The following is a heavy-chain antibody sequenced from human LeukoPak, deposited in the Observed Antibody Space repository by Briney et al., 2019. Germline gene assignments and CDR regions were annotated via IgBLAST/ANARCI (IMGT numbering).Heavy chain of an antibody. J-gene: IGHJ5*02. CDR1: GCTFSGYW. Sequence: AGGSLRLSCAASGCTFSGYWMTWVRHALEKGLEWVANINEDGSQKYYVDSVKGRFTMSRDNAKNSLYLQMNSLRAEDTAVYYCARDQNWFDPWGQGTLVTGSS. CDR2: INEDGSQK. CDR3: ARDQNWFDP. V-gene: IGHV3-7*05.